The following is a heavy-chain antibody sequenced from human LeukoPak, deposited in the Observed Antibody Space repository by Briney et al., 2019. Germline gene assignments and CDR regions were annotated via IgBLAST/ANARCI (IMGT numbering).Heavy chain of an antibody. Sequence: GGSLRLSCAASGFTFSNYYMSWIRQTPGKGLEWVSYISGSGSSIYYADSVKGRFTISRDNAKNSLYLQMNSLRAEDTAVYYCARDIEESNEILEWLLWGQGTLVTVSS. D-gene: IGHD3-3*01. J-gene: IGHJ4*02. CDR2: ISGSGSSI. CDR1: GFTFSNYY. V-gene: IGHV3-11*04. CDR3: ARDIEESNEILEWLL.